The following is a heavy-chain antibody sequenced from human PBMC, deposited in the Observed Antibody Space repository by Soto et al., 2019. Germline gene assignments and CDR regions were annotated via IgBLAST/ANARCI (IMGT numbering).Heavy chain of an antibody. D-gene: IGHD2-15*01. V-gene: IGHV1-24*01. CDR3: ATPKRYCSGGSCFFGVFDY. CDR2: FDPEDGET. CDR1: GYTLTELS. Sequence: SVEGWCRVSGYTLTELSMHWVRQAPGKGLEWMGGFDPEDGETIYAQKFQGRVTMTEDTSTDTAYMELSSLRSEDTAVYYCATPKRYCSGGSCFFGVFDYWGQGTLVTVYS. J-gene: IGHJ4*02.